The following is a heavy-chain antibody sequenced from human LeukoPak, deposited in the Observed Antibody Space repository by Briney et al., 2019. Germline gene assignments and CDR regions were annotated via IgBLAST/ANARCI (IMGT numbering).Heavy chain of an antibody. J-gene: IGHJ4*02. CDR2: IYYSGSTGRSI. Sequence: SETLSLTCTASGGSISSYYWSWIRQAPAKGLEWIGYIYYSGSTGRSINYNPSLKSRVTISVDTSKNQFSLKLSSVTAADTAMYYCARSTIAAVGNVEYWGQGTLVTVSS. V-gene: IGHV4-59*01. D-gene: IGHD6-13*01. CDR3: ARSTIAAVGNVEY. CDR1: GGSISSYY.